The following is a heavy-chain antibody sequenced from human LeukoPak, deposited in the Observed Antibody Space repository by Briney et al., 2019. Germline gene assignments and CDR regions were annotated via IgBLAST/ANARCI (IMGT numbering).Heavy chain of an antibody. CDR3: ARLIAAARPYFDY. D-gene: IGHD6-13*01. Sequence: SETLSLTCTVSGGSISSYYWGWIRQPPGKGLEWIGSIYCSGSTYYNPSLKSRVTISVDTSKNQFSLKLSSVTAADTAVYYCARLIAAARPYFDYWGQGTLATVSS. CDR2: IYCSGST. CDR1: GGSISSYY. J-gene: IGHJ4*02. V-gene: IGHV4-39*01.